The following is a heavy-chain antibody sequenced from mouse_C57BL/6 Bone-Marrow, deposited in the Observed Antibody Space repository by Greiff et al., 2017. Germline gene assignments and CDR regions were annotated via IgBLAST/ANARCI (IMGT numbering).Heavy chain of an antibody. CDR2: IAPSDSYT. CDR3: ARDNYYCGSSPAWFAY. CDR1: GYTFTSYW. D-gene: IGHD1-1*01. V-gene: IGHV1-50*01. Sequence: VQLQQPGAELVKPGASVKLSCKASGYTFTSYWMQWVKQRPGQGLEWIGEIAPSDSYTNYNQKFKGKATLTVDTSSSTAYMQLSSLTSEDSAVYYGARDNYYCGSSPAWFAYWGQGTLVTVSA. J-gene: IGHJ3*01.